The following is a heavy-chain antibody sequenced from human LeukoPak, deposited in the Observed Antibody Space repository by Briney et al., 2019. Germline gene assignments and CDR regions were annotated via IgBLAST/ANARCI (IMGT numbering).Heavy chain of an antibody. CDR2: INIRGTGT. D-gene: IGHD2-8*02. J-gene: IGHJ6*02. V-gene: IGHV3-23*01. Sequence: GGSLRLSCAVSGSTFSNHAMNWVRQAPGRGLEWISGINIRGTGTYYADSVKGRFTISRDDSKNTLYLQMNSLSVEDTAVYYCTKLLGTMWPMWGLDVWGQGTTVTVYS. CDR3: TKLLGTMWPMWGLDV. CDR1: GSTFSNHA.